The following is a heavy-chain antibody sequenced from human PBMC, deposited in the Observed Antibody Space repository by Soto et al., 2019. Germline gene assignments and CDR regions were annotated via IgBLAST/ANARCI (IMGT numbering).Heavy chain of an antibody. J-gene: IGHJ6*02. V-gene: IGHV1-18*01. CDR2: ISAYNGNT. D-gene: IGHD3-16*01. CDR1: GYTFTSYG. CDR3: ARDEAYLTRRGGYYYYYGMDV. Sequence: ASVKVSCKASGYTFTSYGISWVRQGPGQGLEWMGWISAYNGNTNYAQKLQGRVTMTTDTSTSTAYMELRSLRSDDTAVYYCARDEAYLTRRGGYYYYYGMDVWGQGTTVTVSS.